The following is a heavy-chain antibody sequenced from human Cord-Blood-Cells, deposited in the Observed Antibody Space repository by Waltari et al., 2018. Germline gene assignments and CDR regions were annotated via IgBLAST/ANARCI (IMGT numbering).Heavy chain of an antibody. CDR3: ARSVRVYDFSLGGLYYFDY. Sequence: QLQLQESGPGLVKPSETLSLTCTVSGGSISSSSYYWGWIRQPPGKGLEWIGSIYYSGTTYYNPSLKSRVTISVDTSKNQFSLKLSSVTAADTAVYYCARSVRVYDFSLGGLYYFDYWGQGTLVTVSS. V-gene: IGHV4-39*01. J-gene: IGHJ4*02. D-gene: IGHD3-3*01. CDR1: GGSISSSSYY. CDR2: IYYSGTT.